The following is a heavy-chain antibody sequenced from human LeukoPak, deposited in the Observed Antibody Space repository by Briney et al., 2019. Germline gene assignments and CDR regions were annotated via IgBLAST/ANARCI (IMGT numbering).Heavy chain of an antibody. CDR2: INPSGGST. CDR3: ARKGTLYCSSTSCDPGLMDA. D-gene: IGHD2-2*01. CDR1: GYTFTSYY. Sequence: ASVKVSCKASGYTFTSYYMHWVRQAPGQGLEWMGLINPSGGSTSYAQKFQGRVTMTRDTSTSTAYMELRSLRSDDTAVYYCARKGTLYCSSTSCDPGLMDAWGQGTTVTVSS. J-gene: IGHJ6*02. V-gene: IGHV1-46*01.